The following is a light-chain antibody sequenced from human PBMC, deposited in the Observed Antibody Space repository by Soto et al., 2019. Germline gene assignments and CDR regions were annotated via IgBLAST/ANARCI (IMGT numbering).Light chain of an antibody. CDR3: CSYGGSLYV. V-gene: IGLV2-11*01. CDR2: DVS. Sequence: QSVLTQPRSVSGSPGQSVTISCTGTSSNVGRYNHVPWYQHHPGKAPKLMIYDVSKRPSGVPDRFSGSKSGNTASLTISGLQAEDEADHYCCSYGGSLYVFGTGTKVTVL. J-gene: IGLJ1*01. CDR1: SSNVGRYNH.